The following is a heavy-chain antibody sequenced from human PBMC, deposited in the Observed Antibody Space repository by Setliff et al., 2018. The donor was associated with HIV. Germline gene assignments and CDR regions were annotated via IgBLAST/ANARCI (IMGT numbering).Heavy chain of an antibody. D-gene: IGHD4-17*01. CDR2: ISAYNGNT. J-gene: IGHJ2*01. CDR1: GYTFTSYG. CDR3: ARSNLRRYGDPDWYFDL. Sequence: GASVKVSCKASGYTFTSYGSSWVRQAPGQGLEWMGWISAYNGNTNYAQKLQDRVTMTRDTPTSTVYMELSSLRSEDTAVYYCARSNLRRYGDPDWYFDLWGRGTLVTVSS. V-gene: IGHV1-18*01.